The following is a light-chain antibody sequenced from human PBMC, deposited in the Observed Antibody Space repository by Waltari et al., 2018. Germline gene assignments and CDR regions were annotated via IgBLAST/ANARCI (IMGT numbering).Light chain of an antibody. V-gene: IGLV1-47*01. CDR1: SSNIGSNF. J-gene: IGLJ2*01. CDR3: AAWDDSLEEV. CDR2: RNN. Sequence: QSVLTQPPSASGAPGQRVTISCSGSSSNIGSNFVYWYQQLPGTAHKLLIYRNNQRPSGVPDRFSGSKSGTSASLAISGLRSEDEAHYYCAAWDDSLEEVFGGGTKLTVL.